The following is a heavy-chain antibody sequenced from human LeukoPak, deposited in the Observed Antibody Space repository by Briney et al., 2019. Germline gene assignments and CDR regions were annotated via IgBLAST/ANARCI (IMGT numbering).Heavy chain of an antibody. CDR3: ARGFSWFDP. CDR1: GGSISSGGYS. CDR2: IYHSGST. Sequence: SETLSLTCAVSGGSISSGGYSWSWIRQPPGKGLEWIGYIYHSGSTYYNPSLKSRVIISVDRSKNQFSLKLSSVTAADTAMYYCARGFSWFDPWGQGTLVTVSS. J-gene: IGHJ5*02. V-gene: IGHV4-30-2*01.